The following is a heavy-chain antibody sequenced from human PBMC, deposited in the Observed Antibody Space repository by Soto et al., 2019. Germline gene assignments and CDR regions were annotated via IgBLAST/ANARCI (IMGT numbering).Heavy chain of an antibody. V-gene: IGHV3-48*01. CDR2: ISSSSGTI. J-gene: IGHJ4*02. D-gene: IGHD2-2*01. Sequence: GGSLRLSCTASGFALSSYNMNWVRQAPGKGLEWLSYISSSSGTIYYADSVRGRFTISRDNAKNSLYLQMNSLRAEDTAVYYWEPRTPVTRAPGFAMGAQGKMVTVSS. CDR3: EPRTPVTRAPGFAM. CDR1: GFALSSYN.